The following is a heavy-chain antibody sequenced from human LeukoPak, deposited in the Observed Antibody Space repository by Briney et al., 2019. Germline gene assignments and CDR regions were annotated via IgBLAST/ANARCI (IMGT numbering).Heavy chain of an antibody. V-gene: IGHV4-30-2*01. CDR2: IYHSGST. CDR3: ARDRITGTTVGAFDI. D-gene: IGHD1-7*01. J-gene: IGHJ3*02. CDR1: GGSISSGGYS. Sequence: SQTLSLTCAVSGGSISSGGYSWSWIRQPPGKGLEWIGYIYHSGSTYYNPSLKSRVTISVDRSKNQFSLKLSFVTAADTAVYYCARDRITGTTVGAFDIWGQGTMVTVSS.